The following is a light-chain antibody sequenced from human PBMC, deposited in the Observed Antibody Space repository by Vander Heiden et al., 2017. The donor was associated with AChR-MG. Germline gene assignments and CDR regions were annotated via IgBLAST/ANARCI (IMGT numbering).Light chain of an antibody. CDR2: ASI. CDR1: QSIRSF. J-gene: IGKJ3*01. CDR3: QHVDSIPPST. Sequence: DIQMTQSPSSLSASVGDRATITCRASQSIRSFLNRYPHKPGKAPKLLIYASIRWQIWVPSRFRGTAAGKDVTLTISSRQPGDLTTYYCQHVDSIPPSTFGHGTKVEIK. V-gene: IGKV1-39*01.